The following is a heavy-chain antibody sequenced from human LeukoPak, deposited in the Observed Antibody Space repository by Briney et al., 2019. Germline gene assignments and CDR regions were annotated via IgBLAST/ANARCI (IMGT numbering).Heavy chain of an antibody. Sequence: SETLFLTCTVSGGSISIYYWSWIRQPPGKGLEWIGYIYYTGSTKYNPSLKSRVTLSVDSSKTQFSLKLNSVTAADTAVYYCAKSPSWGSGLDAFDIWGQGTMVTVSS. J-gene: IGHJ3*02. CDR3: AKSPSWGSGLDAFDI. CDR1: GGSISIYY. D-gene: IGHD7-27*01. CDR2: IYYTGST. V-gene: IGHV4-59*01.